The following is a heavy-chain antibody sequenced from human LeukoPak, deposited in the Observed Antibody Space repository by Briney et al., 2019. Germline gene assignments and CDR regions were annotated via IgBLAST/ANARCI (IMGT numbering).Heavy chain of an antibody. J-gene: IGHJ6*03. Sequence: ASVKVSCKASGYTFTGYYMHWVRQAPGQGLEWMGWINPNSGGTSYAQKFQGRVTMTRDTSISTAYMELSRLRSDDTAVYYCARDRRFKSNYMDVWGKGTTVTVSS. CDR3: ARDRRFKSNYMDV. CDR2: INPNSGGT. D-gene: IGHD3-10*01. V-gene: IGHV1-2*02. CDR1: GYTFTGYY.